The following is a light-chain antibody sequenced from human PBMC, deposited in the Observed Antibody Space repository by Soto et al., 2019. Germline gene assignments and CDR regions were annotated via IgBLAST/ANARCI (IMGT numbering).Light chain of an antibody. CDR2: DAS. CDR1: QSITNY. J-gene: IGKJ1*01. CDR3: QHYKVYPPYT. Sequence: DIQMAQSPSSRSGSVGDRVSITCRASQSITNYVAWYQQKPGQAPKLLIYDASSLHTAVPSRFSGSGSGTEFTLTISSLQPDDFATYYCQHYKVYPPYTCGQGTKVDIK. V-gene: IGKV1-5*01.